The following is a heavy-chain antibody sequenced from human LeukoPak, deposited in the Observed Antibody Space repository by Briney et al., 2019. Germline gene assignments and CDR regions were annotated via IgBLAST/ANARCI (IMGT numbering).Heavy chain of an antibody. V-gene: IGHV1-18*01. Sequence: ASVKVSCKASGYTFTNYGISWMRRAPGQGLEWMGWITTYNGYTNYAQKFQGRVTMTTDTSTSTAYMELRSLRSDDAAVYYCARLSGSYYIFDYWGQGTLVTVSS. CDR1: GYTFTNYG. J-gene: IGHJ4*02. CDR2: ITTYNGYT. D-gene: IGHD1-26*01. CDR3: ARLSGSYYIFDY.